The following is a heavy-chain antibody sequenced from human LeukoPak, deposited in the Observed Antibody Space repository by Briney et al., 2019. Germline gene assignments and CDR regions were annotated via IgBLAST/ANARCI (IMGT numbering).Heavy chain of an antibody. J-gene: IGHJ4*02. CDR1: GFTFSDYY. CDR3: ARAPRITMVRGVKEGY. CDR2: ISSSGSTI. Sequence: GGSLRLSCGASGFTFSDYYMSWIRQAPGKGLEWVSYISSSGSTIYYADSVKGRFTISRDNAKNSLYLQMNSLRAEDTAVYYCARAPRITMVRGVKEGYWGQGTLVTVSS. D-gene: IGHD3-10*01. V-gene: IGHV3-11*01.